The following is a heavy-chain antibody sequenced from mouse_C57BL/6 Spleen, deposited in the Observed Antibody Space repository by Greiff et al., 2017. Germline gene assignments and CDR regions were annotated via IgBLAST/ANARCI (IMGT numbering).Heavy chain of an antibody. V-gene: IGHV6-3*01. J-gene: IGHJ2*01. CDR1: GFTFSNYW. Sequence: EVHLVEPGGGLVQPGGSMKLSCVASGFTFSNYWMNWVRQSPEKGLEWVAQIRLQSDNSATHYAESVKGRFTISRDESKSSVYLDMNNWGAEDTRIYYCTGDGVEYWGQGTTLTVSS. CDR3: TGDGVEY. D-gene: IGHD2-3*01. CDR2: IRLQSDNSAT.